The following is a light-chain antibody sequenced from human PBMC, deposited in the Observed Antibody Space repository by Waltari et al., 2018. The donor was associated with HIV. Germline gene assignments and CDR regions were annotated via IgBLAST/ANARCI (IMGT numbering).Light chain of an antibody. CDR1: QNVNNRY. V-gene: IGKV3-20*01. CDR3: HQYGNPPFT. CDR2: AAS. J-gene: IGKJ2*01. Sequence: DMVLTQSPGTLSLSPGERATLSCRASQNVNNRYLACYQLKPGQPPRLLIYAASTRAPGIPARFSGRGSGTDFTLTITRLEPEDFAVYSCHQYGNPPFTFGQGSKLEI.